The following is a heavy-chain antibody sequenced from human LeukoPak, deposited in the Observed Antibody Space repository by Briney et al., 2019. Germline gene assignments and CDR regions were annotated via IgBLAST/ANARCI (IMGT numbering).Heavy chain of an antibody. CDR2: ISSSGSVI. CDR1: GFTFSSYE. CDR3: ARVGHLDV. J-gene: IGHJ6*04. V-gene: IGHV3-48*03. Sequence: PGGSLRLSCAASGFTFSSYEMNWVRQAPGKGLDWVSHISSSGSVIYYADSVKGRFTISRDNAKNSLYLQMNSLRPEDTAVYYCARVGHLDVWGKGTTVTVCS.